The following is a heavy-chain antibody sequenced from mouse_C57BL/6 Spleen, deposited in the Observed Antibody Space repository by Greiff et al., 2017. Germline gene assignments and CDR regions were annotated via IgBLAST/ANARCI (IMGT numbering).Heavy chain of an antibody. CDR1: GYTFTDYY. D-gene: IGHD2-3*01. CDR3: ARCDGYYFYYAMDY. J-gene: IGHJ4*01. Sequence: EVQLQQSGPELVKPGASVKISCKASGYTFTDYYMNWVKQSHGKSLEWIGDINPNNGGTSYNQKFKGKATLTVDKSSSTAYMELRSLTSEDSAVYYCARCDGYYFYYAMDYWGQGTSVTVSS. V-gene: IGHV1-26*01. CDR2: INPNNGGT.